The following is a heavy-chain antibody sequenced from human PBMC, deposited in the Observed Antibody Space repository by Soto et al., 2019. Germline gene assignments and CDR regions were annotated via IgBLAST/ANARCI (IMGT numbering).Heavy chain of an antibody. V-gene: IGHV4-30-4*01. CDR2: ISNRGTP. J-gene: IGHJ3*02. CDR3: AREVNVVALSDAFDI. D-gene: IGHD2-8*01. Sequence: QVQLQESGPGLVKPSQTLSLICTVSGDSISSDNYFWSWIRQPPGQGLEWIGYISNRGTPYYNPSLQSRVPISLDTSKNRFSLDMSSVTAADTAVYYCAREVNVVALSDAFDIWGQGTMVTVSS. CDR1: GDSISSDNYF.